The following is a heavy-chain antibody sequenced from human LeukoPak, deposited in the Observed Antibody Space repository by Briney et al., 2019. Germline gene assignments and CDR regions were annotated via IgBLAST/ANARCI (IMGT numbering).Heavy chain of an antibody. V-gene: IGHV5-51*01. CDR3: ARQRLRGISYFGF. D-gene: IGHD3-10*01. CDR2: IYPGDSDT. CDR1: GYSFTSFW. Sequence: GESLRIPCKGSGYSFTSFWIGWVRPMPGKGLEWMGIIYPGDSDTRYSPSFQGQVTISADKSINTAYLQWSSLKASDTAMYYCARQRLRGISYFGFWGQGTLVTVSS. J-gene: IGHJ4*02.